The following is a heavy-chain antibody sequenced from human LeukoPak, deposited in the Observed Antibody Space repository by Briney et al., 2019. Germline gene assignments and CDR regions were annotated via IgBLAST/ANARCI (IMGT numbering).Heavy chain of an antibody. Sequence: GGSLRLSCVAYGFNFRDYSMNWVRQAPGKGLDWVSGISGTSSYMYYGDSVKGRFTVSRDNAKNSLYLQMNSLRAEDMAVYYCARSIVGASANWFDPWGQGTLVTVSS. CDR2: ISGTSSYM. CDR1: GFNFRDYS. D-gene: IGHD1-26*01. CDR3: ARSIVGASANWFDP. V-gene: IGHV3-21*01. J-gene: IGHJ5*02.